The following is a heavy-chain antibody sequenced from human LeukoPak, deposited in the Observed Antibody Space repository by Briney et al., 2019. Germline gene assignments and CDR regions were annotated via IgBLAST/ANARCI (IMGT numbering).Heavy chain of an antibody. CDR1: GHTFSDYY. CDR2: INSNSGGT. Sequence: ASVKVSCKASGHTFSDYYMHWVRQAPGQGLEWMGWINSNSGGTKYEQKFQGRVTMTRDTSISTVYMELSRLRFDDTAVYYCARGSERCSSTSCPNKPFDYWGQGTLVTVSS. J-gene: IGHJ4*02. D-gene: IGHD2-2*01. CDR3: ARGSERCSSTSCPNKPFDY. V-gene: IGHV1-2*02.